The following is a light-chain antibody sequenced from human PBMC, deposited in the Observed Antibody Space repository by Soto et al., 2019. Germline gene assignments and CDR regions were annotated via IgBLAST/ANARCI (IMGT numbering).Light chain of an antibody. CDR1: SSNIGGAYE. V-gene: IGLV1-40*01. Sequence: QSVLTQPPSVSEAPGQRVTISCTGSSSNIGGAYEAHWYQQVPGTAPKLLIYEDNNRPSGVPDRFSGSKSGTSASLAITGLQAEDEAEYYCQSYDSSLSGYVFGTGTKLTVL. J-gene: IGLJ1*01. CDR2: EDN. CDR3: QSYDSSLSGYV.